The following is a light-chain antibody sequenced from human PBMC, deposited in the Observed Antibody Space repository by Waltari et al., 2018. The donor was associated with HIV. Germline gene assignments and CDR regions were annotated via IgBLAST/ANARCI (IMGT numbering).Light chain of an antibody. CDR1: HLGAKF. V-gene: IGLV3-1*01. CDR3: HAWDGSTVV. CDR2: EDR. J-gene: IGLJ2*01. Sequence: SYEFIQPPSVSVSPGQSARITCSGDHLGAKFCSWYQQKPGQSPVVIIYEDRKRPSGIPERFSGSNSGNTATLTISGAQAMDEADYYCHAWDGSTVVFGGGTKLTVL.